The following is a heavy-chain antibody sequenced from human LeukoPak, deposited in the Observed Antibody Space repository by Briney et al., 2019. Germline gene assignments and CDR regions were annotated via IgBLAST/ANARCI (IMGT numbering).Heavy chain of an antibody. CDR2: ISGSGGST. CDR3: ARWKYSNYIYYFDY. Sequence: PGGSLRLSCAGSGFTFSSYAMSWVRQAPGKGLEWVSGISGSGGSTYYADSVKGRFTISRDNSKNTLYLQMNSLRAEDTAVYYCARWKYSNYIYYFDYWGQGTLVTVSS. CDR1: GFTFSSYA. V-gene: IGHV3-23*01. J-gene: IGHJ4*02. D-gene: IGHD4-11*01.